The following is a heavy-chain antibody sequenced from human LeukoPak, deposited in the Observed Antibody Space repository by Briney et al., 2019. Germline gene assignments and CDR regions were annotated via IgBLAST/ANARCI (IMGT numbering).Heavy chain of an antibody. Sequence: GGTLRLSCSASGFTFTTYGMNWVRQAPGKGLEWVSGIGGSGTRTYYADSVKGRFTISRDNSKNTLYLQMNSLRDEDTAVYYCAKDSGWILFDDWGQGTLVTVSS. J-gene: IGHJ4*02. CDR2: IGGSGTRT. CDR1: GFTFTTYG. V-gene: IGHV3-23*01. D-gene: IGHD2-2*03. CDR3: AKDSGWILFDD.